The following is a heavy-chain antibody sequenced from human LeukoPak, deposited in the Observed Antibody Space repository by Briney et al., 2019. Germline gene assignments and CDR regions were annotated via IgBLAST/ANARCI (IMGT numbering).Heavy chain of an antibody. Sequence: SETLSLTCTVSSGSISSYYWSWIRQPPGKGLEWIGYIYTSGSTNYNPSLKSRVTISVDTSKNQFSLKLSSVTAADTAVYYCARPLIAAAGALDIWGQGTMVTVSS. V-gene: IGHV4-4*09. CDR1: SGSISSYY. D-gene: IGHD6-13*01. CDR3: ARPLIAAAGALDI. CDR2: IYTSGST. J-gene: IGHJ3*02.